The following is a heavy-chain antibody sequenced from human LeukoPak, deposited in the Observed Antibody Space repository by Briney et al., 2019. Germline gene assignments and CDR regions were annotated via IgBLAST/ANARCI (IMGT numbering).Heavy chain of an antibody. CDR2: ISGSGGST. Sequence: QSGGSLRLSCAASGFTFSSYAMSWVRQAPGKGLEWVSAISGSGGSTYYADSVKGRFTISRDNSKTTLYLQMNSLRAEDTAVYYCAKARRDGYNYRPLYTFDYWGQGTLVTVSS. D-gene: IGHD5-24*01. J-gene: IGHJ4*02. V-gene: IGHV3-23*01. CDR3: AKARRDGYNYRPLYTFDY. CDR1: GFTFSSYA.